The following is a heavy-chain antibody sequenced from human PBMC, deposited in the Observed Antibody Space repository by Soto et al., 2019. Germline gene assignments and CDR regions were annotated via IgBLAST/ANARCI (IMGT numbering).Heavy chain of an antibody. J-gene: IGHJ5*02. CDR1: GFTFSSYA. CDR2: ISGSGGST. D-gene: IGHD2-2*02. V-gene: IGHV3-23*01. CDR3: ARRDCSSTSCYTESWFDP. Sequence: LRLSCAASGFTFSSYAMSWVRQAPGKGLEWVSAISGSGGSTYYADSVKGRFTISRDNSKNTLYLQMNSLRAEDTAVYYCARRDCSSTSCYTESWFDPWGQGTLVTVSS.